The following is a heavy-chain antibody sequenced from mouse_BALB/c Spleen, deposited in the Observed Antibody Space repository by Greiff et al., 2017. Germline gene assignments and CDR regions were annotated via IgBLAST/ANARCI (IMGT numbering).Heavy chain of an antibody. J-gene: IGHJ3*01. CDR1: GFTFSSYA. CDR2: ISSGGSYT. CDR3: ARDGYSSGFAY. D-gene: IGHD2-3*01. Sequence: VQLQQSGGGLVKPGGSLKLSCAASGFTFSSYAMSWVRQSPEKRLEWVAEISSGGSYTYYPDTVTGRFTISRDNAKNTLYLEMSSLRSEDTAMYYCARDGYSSGFAYWGQGTLVTVSA. V-gene: IGHV5-9-4*01.